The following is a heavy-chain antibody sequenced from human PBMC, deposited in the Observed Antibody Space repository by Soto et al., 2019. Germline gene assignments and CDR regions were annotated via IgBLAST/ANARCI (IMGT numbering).Heavy chain of an antibody. Sequence: SETLSLTCSVSGGSVNNKTYYWSWIRQPPGKRLEWIGYVYYSGTTNYNPSLKSRVTISIDMSKNQFSLKLGSVTAADTAVYYRATVSLQLTTMDYWGQGALVTVSS. CDR2: VYYSGTT. CDR1: GGSVNNKTYY. CDR3: ATVSLQLTTMDY. J-gene: IGHJ4*02. D-gene: IGHD4-4*01. V-gene: IGHV4-61*01.